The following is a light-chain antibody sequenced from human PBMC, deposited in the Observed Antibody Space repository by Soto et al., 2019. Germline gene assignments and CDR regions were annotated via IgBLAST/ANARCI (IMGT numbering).Light chain of an antibody. V-gene: IGKV4-1*01. CDR1: QSVFSNSRNKNY. CDR3: QQYFNTPHT. CDR2: WAS. Sequence: DIVMTQSPDSLAVSLGKRATINCKSSQSVFSNSRNKNYFAWYQQKPGQPPKLLIYWASTRESGVPDRFSGSGSGTDFTLTISSLQAEDVAVYYCQQYFNTPHTFGQGTKLAIK. J-gene: IGKJ2*01.